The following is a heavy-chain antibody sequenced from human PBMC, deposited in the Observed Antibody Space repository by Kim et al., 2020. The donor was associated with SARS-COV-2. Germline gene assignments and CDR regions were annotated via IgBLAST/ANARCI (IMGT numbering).Heavy chain of an antibody. CDR2: SSGSGGTT. CDR1: GFTFSSYT. D-gene: IGHD1-26*01. Sequence: GGSLRLSCAASGFTFSSYTMSWVRQAPEKGLEWVSTSSGSGGTTYYADSVKGRFTLSRDNSKSTLYLHMNRLRAEDTAVYYCAKCEWYTGSLNAFDFWGQGTMVTVSS. CDR3: AKCEWYTGSLNAFDF. J-gene: IGHJ3*01. V-gene: IGHV3-23*01.